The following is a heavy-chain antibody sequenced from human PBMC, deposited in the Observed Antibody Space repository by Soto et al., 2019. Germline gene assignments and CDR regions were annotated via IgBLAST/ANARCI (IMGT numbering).Heavy chain of an antibody. V-gene: IGHV3-48*01. D-gene: IGHD3-9*01. CDR2: ISSSTI. CDR3: ARDSMTGLNWFDP. Sequence: GGSLRLSCAASGFTFSSYSMNWVRQAPGKGLEWVSYISSSTIYYADSVKGRFTISRDNAKNSLYLQMNSLRAEDTAVYYCARDSMTGLNWFDPWGQGTLVTSPQ. CDR1: GFTFSSYS. J-gene: IGHJ5*02.